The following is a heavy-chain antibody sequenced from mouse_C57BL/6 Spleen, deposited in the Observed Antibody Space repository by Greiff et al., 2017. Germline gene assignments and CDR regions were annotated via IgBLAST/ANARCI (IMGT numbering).Heavy chain of an antibody. CDR3: ARGSPPHWYFDV. J-gene: IGHJ1*03. Sequence: QVQPQQPGAELVKPGASVKLSCKASGYTFTSYWMQWVKQRPGQGLEWIGEIDPSDSYTNYNQKFKGKATLTVDTSSSTAYMQLSSRTSEDSAVYYCARGSPPHWYFDVWGTGTTVTVSS. V-gene: IGHV1-50*01. CDR2: IDPSDSYT. CDR1: GYTFTSYW.